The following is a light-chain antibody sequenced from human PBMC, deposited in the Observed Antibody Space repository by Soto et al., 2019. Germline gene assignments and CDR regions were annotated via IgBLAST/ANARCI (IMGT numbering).Light chain of an antibody. J-gene: IGKJ2*01. CDR3: QQYNNWPYT. V-gene: IGKV3-15*01. Sequence: EIVMTQSPATLSVSPGERATLSCRASQSVSRNLAWYQQKPGQAPRSLIYFASTRAIGVPARFSGSGSGTEFTLTITSLQSEDFAVYYCQQYNNWPYTFGQGTKLEIK. CDR1: QSVSRN. CDR2: FAS.